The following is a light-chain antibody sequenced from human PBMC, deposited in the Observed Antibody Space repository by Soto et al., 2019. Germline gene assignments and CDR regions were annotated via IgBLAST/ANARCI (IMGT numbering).Light chain of an antibody. J-gene: IGKJ1*01. CDR1: QSISRY. CDR3: QQSYSTPRT. Sequence: DIQMTQSPSSLSASVGDRVTITCRASQSISRYLNWYQQKLGKAPKLLIYAASSLQSGVPSRFSGSGSGTDFTLTISSLQPEDFAIYSCQQSYSTPRTFGQGTKVDIK. CDR2: AAS. V-gene: IGKV1-39*01.